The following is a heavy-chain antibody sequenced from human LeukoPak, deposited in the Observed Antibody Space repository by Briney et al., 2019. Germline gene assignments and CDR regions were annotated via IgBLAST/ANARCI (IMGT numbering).Heavy chain of an antibody. V-gene: IGHV4-59*01. Sequence: SETLSLTCIVSGGSISRYYWSWIRQPPGKGLEWIGYIYYSGRSIYNPSLKSRVTISVDTSKNQFSLHLSSVTAADTAVYYCARELLDYNNMGCFDLWGQGTLVTVSS. CDR1: GGSISRYY. J-gene: IGHJ5*02. CDR3: ARELLDYNNMGCFDL. D-gene: IGHD4-11*01. CDR2: IYYSGRS.